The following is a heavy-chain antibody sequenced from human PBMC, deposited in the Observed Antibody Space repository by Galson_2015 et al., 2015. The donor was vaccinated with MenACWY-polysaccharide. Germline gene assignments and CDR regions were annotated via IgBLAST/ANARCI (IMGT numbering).Heavy chain of an antibody. D-gene: IGHD2-2*01. Sequence: LRLSCAASGLRSSGSGMHWVRQAPGKGLEWVAVIQYDGSNKVYADSVKGRFTISRDNSKNTVFLEMNTLGVEDTAVYYCAREGSRIVFHAFDIWGQGTMVTVSS. J-gene: IGHJ3*02. V-gene: IGHV3-33*01. CDR2: IQYDGSNK. CDR3: AREGSRIVFHAFDI. CDR1: GLRSSGSG.